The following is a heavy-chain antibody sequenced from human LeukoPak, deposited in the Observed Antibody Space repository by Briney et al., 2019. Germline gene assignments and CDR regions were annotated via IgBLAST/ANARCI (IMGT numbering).Heavy chain of an antibody. CDR3: ATYYRVFGGGQH. CDR1: GLTFSGYG. V-gene: IGHV3-30*02. Sequence: GGSLRLSCAASGLTFSGYGMHWVRQAPGKGLEWVAFIWYDGSNKYYADSVKGRFNISRDNSKNTLYLQMNSLRVEDTAVYYCATYYRVFGGGQHWGQGTLVIVSS. CDR2: IWYDGSNK. J-gene: IGHJ1*01. D-gene: IGHD3-3*01.